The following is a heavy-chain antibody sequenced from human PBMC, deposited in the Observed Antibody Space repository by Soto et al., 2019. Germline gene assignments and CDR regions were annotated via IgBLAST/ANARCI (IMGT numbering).Heavy chain of an antibody. V-gene: IGHV3-23*01. Sequence: PGGSLRLSCAASGFTFSSYAMSWVRQAPGKGLEWVSAISGSGGSTYYADSVKGRFTISRDNSKNTLYLQMNSLRAEDTAVYYCASFVYDDGTYYYYYYGMDVWGQGTTVTVSS. CDR3: ASFVYDDGTYYYYYYGMDV. CDR1: GFTFSSYA. D-gene: IGHD3-16*01. CDR2: ISGSGGST. J-gene: IGHJ6*02.